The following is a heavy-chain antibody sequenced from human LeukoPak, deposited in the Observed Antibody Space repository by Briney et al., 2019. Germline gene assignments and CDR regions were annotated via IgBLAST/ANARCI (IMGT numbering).Heavy chain of an antibody. J-gene: IGHJ6*02. V-gene: IGHV1-18*01. CDR2: ISAYNGNT. CDR1: GYTFTSYG. D-gene: IGHD3-10*01. CDR3: ASTGPMVRGVAAGGYGMDV. Sequence: GASVKVSCKASGYTFTSYGISWVRQAPGQGLEWMGWISAYNGNTNYAQKLKGRVTMTTDTSTSTAYMELRSLRSDDTAVYYCASTGPMVRGVAAGGYGMDVWGQGTTVTVSS.